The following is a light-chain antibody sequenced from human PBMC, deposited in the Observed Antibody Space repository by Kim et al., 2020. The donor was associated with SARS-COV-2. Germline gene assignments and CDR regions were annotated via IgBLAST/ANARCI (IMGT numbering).Light chain of an antibody. J-gene: IGKJ1*01. V-gene: IGKV3-20*01. CDR3: QQYGSSPA. CDR2: DAS. Sequence: LSPGESATLSCKASQSIYSNSVAWYQQKPGQTPRLLIYDASSRATAIADRFSGSGSGTDFTLTISRLEPEDFAVYYCQQYGSSPAFGQGTKVDIK. CDR1: QSIYSNS.